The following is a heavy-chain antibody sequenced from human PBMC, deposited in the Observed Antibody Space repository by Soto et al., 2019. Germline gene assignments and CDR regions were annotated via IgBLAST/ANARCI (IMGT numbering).Heavy chain of an antibody. CDR2: VKSKTDGGTI. D-gene: IGHD5-12*01. J-gene: IGHJ4*02. CDR1: GFTFSNAW. CDR3: IGTYSGSSMRFDY. V-gene: IGHV3-15*01. Sequence: EVQLVESGGGLVKPGGSLRLSCAASGFTFSNAWMTWVRQAPGKGLEWVGRVKSKTDGGTIDYAAPVKDRFTISRDDSKNTIYLQMNRLKTEATAVYYCIGTYSGSSMRFDYWGQGTLVTVSS.